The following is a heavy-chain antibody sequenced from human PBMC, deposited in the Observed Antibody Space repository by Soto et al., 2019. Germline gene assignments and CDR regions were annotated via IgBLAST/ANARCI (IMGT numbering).Heavy chain of an antibody. D-gene: IGHD1-7*01. CDR2: IIPIFGTA. CDR1: GGTFSIYA. V-gene: IGHV1-69*13. Sequence: SVKVSCKASGGTFSIYAISWVRQAPGQGLEWMGGIIPIFGTANYAQKFQGRVTITADESTCTAYMELSSLRSEETAVYYCASGPNWNYAYFDYWGQGTLVTVSS. CDR3: ASGPNWNYAYFDY. J-gene: IGHJ4*02.